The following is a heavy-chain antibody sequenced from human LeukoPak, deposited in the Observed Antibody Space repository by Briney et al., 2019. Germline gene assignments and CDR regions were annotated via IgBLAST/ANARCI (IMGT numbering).Heavy chain of an antibody. CDR2: INPSGGST. CDR3: ARAWSYDSSGYYYHFDY. J-gene: IGHJ4*02. D-gene: IGHD3-22*01. V-gene: IGHV1-46*01. CDR1: GYTFTSYY. Sequence: ASVKVSCKASGYTFTSYYMHWVRQAPGQGLEWMGIINPSGGSTSYAQKFQGRVTMTRDTSTSTGYMELSSLRSEDTAVYYCARAWSYDSSGYYYHFDYWGQGTLVTVSS.